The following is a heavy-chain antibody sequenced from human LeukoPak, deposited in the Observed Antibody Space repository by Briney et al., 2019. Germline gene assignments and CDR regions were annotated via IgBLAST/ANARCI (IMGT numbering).Heavy chain of an antibody. Sequence: SVKVSCKASGGTFSSYAISWVRQAPGQGLEWMGGIVPIFGTANYAQKFQGRVTITADKSTSTAYMELSSLRSEDTAVYYCARDHVEGSSWYSVKYYFDYWGQGTLVTVSS. V-gene: IGHV1-69*06. D-gene: IGHD6-13*01. CDR3: ARDHVEGSSWYSVKYYFDY. CDR1: GGTFSSYA. CDR2: IVPIFGTA. J-gene: IGHJ4*02.